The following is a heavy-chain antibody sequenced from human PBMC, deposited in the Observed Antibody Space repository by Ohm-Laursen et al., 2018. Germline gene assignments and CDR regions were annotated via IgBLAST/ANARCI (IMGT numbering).Heavy chain of an antibody. J-gene: IGHJ4*02. CDR1: GFTFSSYW. CDR2: IKQDGSEK. Sequence: GSLRLSCAASGFTFSSYWMSWVRQAPGKGLEWVANIKQDGSEKYYVDSVKGRFTISRDNAKNSLYLQMNSLRAEDTAVYYCVHLARHYDSSGSGLDYWGQGTLVIVSS. D-gene: IGHD3-22*01. CDR3: VHLARHYDSSGSGLDY. V-gene: IGHV3-7*03.